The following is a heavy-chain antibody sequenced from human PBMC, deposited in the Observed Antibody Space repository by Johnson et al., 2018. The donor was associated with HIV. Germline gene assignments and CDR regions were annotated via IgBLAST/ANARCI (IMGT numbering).Heavy chain of an antibody. CDR3: ARDGLAANAFDT. J-gene: IGHJ3*02. CDR2: INWTDGST. Sequence: VQLVESGGGLVQPGGSLRLSCAASGFTFDDHGMSWVRQAPGKGLEWVSGINWTDGSTGYADSVEGRFTVSRDNAKNTLYLQMNSLRAEDTAVYYCARDGLAANAFDTWGQGTMVTVSS. V-gene: IGHV3-20*04. D-gene: IGHD3/OR15-3a*01. CDR1: GFTFDDHG.